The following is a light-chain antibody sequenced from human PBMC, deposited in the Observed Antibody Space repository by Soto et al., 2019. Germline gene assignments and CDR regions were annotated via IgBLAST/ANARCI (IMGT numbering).Light chain of an antibody. CDR3: QQYGISPRT. CDR1: QSINTH. CDR2: DAF. Sequence: DIHLAPSPSSLSASVGDSVTITCQTSQSINTHLYWFQQKPGEAPKLLIFDAFKLETGVPSRFSGSGSGTDFTLSIGRLEPEDFAVYYCQQYGISPRTFGQGTKVDI. J-gene: IGKJ1*01. V-gene: IGKV1-33*01.